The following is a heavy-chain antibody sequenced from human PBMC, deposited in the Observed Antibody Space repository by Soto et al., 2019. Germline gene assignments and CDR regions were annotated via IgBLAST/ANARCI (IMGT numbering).Heavy chain of an antibody. D-gene: IGHD4-4*01. V-gene: IGHV3-23*01. Sequence: WWSLRLSCSASGFTFCTYAMSWCRQAPGKGPEWVSSITDSVDSTYYADPVKGRFTISRDNSKNTLYLQMKSLKAEDTAVYYYAKDTTLVTFIFDCWGQGTLVPVSS. J-gene: IGHJ4*02. CDR2: ITDSVDST. CDR3: AKDTTLVTFIFDC. CDR1: GFTFCTYA.